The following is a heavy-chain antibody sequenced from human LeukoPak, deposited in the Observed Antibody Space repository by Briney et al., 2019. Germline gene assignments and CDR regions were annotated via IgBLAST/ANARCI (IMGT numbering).Heavy chain of an antibody. CDR1: GGSISSSSYY. J-gene: IGHJ5*02. CDR2: IYYSGST. V-gene: IGHV4-39*07. Sequence: PSETLSLTCTVSGGSISSSSYYWGWIRQPPGKGLEWIGSIYYSGSTYYNPSLKSRVTISVDTSKNQFSLKLSSVTAADTAVYYCARGLERLLWFGELSNWFDPWGQGTLVTVSS. D-gene: IGHD3-10*01. CDR3: ARGLERLLWFGELSNWFDP.